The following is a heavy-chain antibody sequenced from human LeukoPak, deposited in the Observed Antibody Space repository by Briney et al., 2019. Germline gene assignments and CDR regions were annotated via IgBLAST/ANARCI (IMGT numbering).Heavy chain of an antibody. CDR2: MYHSGST. J-gene: IGHJ3*02. D-gene: IGHD2-2*01. CDR1: CGSLSSGGYY. V-gene: IGHV4-30-2*01. CDR3: ARGRQEWYQLPSSGAFDI. Sequence: SHTLSLTRTVSCGSLSSGGYYWPWLRQPPGKGVGGIVYMYHSGSTYYNPSLKSRVTISVDRSKNQFFLKLSSVAAADTAVYYCARGRQEWYQLPSSGAFDIWGQGTMVTVSS.